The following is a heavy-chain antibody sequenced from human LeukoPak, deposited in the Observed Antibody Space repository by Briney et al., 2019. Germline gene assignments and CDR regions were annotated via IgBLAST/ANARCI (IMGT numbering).Heavy chain of an antibody. CDR1: GYTFTGYA. D-gene: IGHD3-10*01. Sequence: GASVKVSCKASGYTFTGYAMHWVRQAPGQRLEWMGWINAGNGNTKYSQKFQGRVTITRDTSASTAYMELSSLRSEDTAVYYCARDRSGFGESPDYWGQGTLVTVSS. CDR3: ARDRSGFGESPDY. V-gene: IGHV1-3*01. J-gene: IGHJ4*02. CDR2: INAGNGNT.